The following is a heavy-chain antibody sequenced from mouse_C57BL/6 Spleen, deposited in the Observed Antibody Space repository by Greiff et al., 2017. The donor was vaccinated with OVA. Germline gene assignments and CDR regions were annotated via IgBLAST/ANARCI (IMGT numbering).Heavy chain of an antibody. V-gene: IGHV5-16*01. CDR1: GFTFSDYY. Sequence: LQQSEGGLVQPGSSMKLSCTASGFTFSDYYMAWVRQVPEKGLEWVANINYDGSSTYYLDSLKSRFIISRDNAKNILYLQMSSLKSEDTATYYCARGDYYGSFDYWGQGTTLTVSS. J-gene: IGHJ2*01. D-gene: IGHD1-1*01. CDR3: ARGDYYGSFDY. CDR2: INYDGSST.